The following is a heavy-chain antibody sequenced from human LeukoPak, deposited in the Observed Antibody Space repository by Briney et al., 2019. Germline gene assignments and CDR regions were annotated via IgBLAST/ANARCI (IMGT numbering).Heavy chain of an antibody. CDR1: GFTFNNYW. CDR3: AKSMVRGVITDAFDI. Sequence: QPGGSLRLSCSASGFTFNNYWMHWVRQSPGKGLVWVSRINSDGSSTSYADSVKGRFTISRDNAKNTLYLQMNSLRAEDTAVYYCAKSMVRGVITDAFDIWGQGTMVTVSS. CDR2: INSDGSST. J-gene: IGHJ3*02. V-gene: IGHV3-74*01. D-gene: IGHD3-10*01.